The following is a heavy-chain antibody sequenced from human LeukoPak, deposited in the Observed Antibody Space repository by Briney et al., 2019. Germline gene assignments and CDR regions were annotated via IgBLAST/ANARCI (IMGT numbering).Heavy chain of an antibody. CDR1: GYSISSGYY. CDR3: ARDLNSNYYFDY. J-gene: IGHJ4*02. D-gene: IGHD4-11*01. CDR2: IYHNGST. V-gene: IGHV4-38-2*02. Sequence: PSETLSLTCTVSGYSISSGYYWGWIRQPPGKGLEWIGSIYHNGSTYYNPSLKSRVTISVDTSKNQFSLKLSSVTAADTAVYYCARDLNSNYYFDYWGQGTLVTVSS.